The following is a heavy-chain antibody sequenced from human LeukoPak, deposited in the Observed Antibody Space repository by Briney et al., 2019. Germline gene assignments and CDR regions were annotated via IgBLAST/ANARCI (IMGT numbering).Heavy chain of an antibody. CDR1: GFTFRTYW. CDR2: ISYDGSNK. D-gene: IGHD1-14*01. J-gene: IGHJ4*02. CDR3: ARDPVGIYYFDY. Sequence: PGGSLRLSCAASGFTFRTYWMSWVRQAPGKGLEWVAVISYDGSNKYYADSVKGRFTISRDNSKNTLYLQMNSLRAEDTAVYYCARDPVGIYYFDYWGQGTLVTVSS. V-gene: IGHV3-30-3*01.